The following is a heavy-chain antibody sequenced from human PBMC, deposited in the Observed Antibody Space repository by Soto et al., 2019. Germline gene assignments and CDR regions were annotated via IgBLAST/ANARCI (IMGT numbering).Heavy chain of an antibody. V-gene: IGHV1-69*12. CDR2: IIPIFGTA. J-gene: IGHJ6*02. CDR1: GGTFSSYA. Sequence: QVQLVQSGAEVKKPGSSVKVSCKASGGTFSSYAISWVRQAPGQGLEWMGGIIPIFGTANYAQKFQGRVTITADESTSTAYMELSSLRSEDTAVYYCARVTTIFGVVTGRSYGMDVWGQGTTVTVSS. CDR3: ARVTTIFGVVTGRSYGMDV. D-gene: IGHD3-3*01.